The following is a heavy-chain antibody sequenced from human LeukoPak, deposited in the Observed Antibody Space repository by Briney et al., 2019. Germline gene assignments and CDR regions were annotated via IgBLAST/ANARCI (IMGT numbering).Heavy chain of an antibody. Sequence: KSSETLSLTCTVSGGSISGYYWSWIRQPAGKGLEWIGRIYTSGSTNYNPSLKSRVTMSVDTSKNQFSLKLSSVTAADTAVYYCASSIVVVPAASKNAEYFQHWGQGTLVTVSS. D-gene: IGHD2-2*01. J-gene: IGHJ1*01. V-gene: IGHV4-4*07. CDR2: IYTSGST. CDR3: ASSIVVVPAASKNAEYFQH. CDR1: GGSISGYY.